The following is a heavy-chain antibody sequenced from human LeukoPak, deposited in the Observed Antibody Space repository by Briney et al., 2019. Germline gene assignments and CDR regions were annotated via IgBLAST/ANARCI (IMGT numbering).Heavy chain of an antibody. CDR2: IYSDGST. V-gene: IGHV3-53*01. J-gene: IGHJ1*01. CDR1: GFIVNTYY. CDR3: GKDDSSVVTPLFHH. D-gene: IGHD4-23*01. Sequence: PGGSLRLSCAVSGFIVNTYYMSWVRQAPGKGLEWVSIIYSDGSTYYADSVKGQFTISRDTSKNTLFLQMNSLRAEDTAVYYCGKDDSSVVTPLFHHWGQGTLVTVSS.